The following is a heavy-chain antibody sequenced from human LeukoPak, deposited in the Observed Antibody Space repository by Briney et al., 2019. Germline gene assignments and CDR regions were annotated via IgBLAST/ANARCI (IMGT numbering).Heavy chain of an antibody. CDR1: GYTLTELS. V-gene: IGHV1-24*01. J-gene: IGHJ5*02. CDR3: ATQGGHSYGKKYNWFDP. CDR2: FDPEDGET. Sequence: RRASVKVSCKVSGYTLTELSMHWVRQAPGKGLEWMGGFDPEDGETIYAQKFQGRVTMTEDTSTDTAYMELSSLRSEDTAVYYCATQGGHSYGKKYNWFDPWGQGTLVTVSS. D-gene: IGHD5-18*01.